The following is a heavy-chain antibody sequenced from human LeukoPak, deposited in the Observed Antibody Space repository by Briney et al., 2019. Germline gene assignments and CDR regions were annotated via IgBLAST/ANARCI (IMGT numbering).Heavy chain of an antibody. J-gene: IGHJ6*02. D-gene: IGHD6-13*01. CDR1: GYTFTSYD. CDR2: MSPNSGNT. CDR3: ARVGSSSWYVSFYYYYGMDV. Sequence: GASVTVSCKASGYTFTSYDINWVRQAPGQGREWMGWMSPNSGNTGYAQKFQGRVTMTRNTSISTAYMELSSLRSEDTAVYYCARVGSSSWYVSFYYYYGMDVWGQGTTVTVS. V-gene: IGHV1-8*02.